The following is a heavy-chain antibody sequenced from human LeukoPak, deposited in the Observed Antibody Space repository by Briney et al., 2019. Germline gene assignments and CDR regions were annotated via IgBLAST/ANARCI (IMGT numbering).Heavy chain of an antibody. V-gene: IGHV4-38-2*02. D-gene: IGHD6-6*01. CDR1: GYSIGTDYY. Sequence: SETLSLTCTVPGYSIGTDYYWGWIRQPPGKGLEWIGSIYNSGSTYYNPSLKCRITISVDTSKNQFSLKLSSVTAADTAVYYCARNSSSSSPPERYNWFDPWGQGTLVTVSS. J-gene: IGHJ5*02. CDR2: IYNSGST. CDR3: ARNSSSSSPPERYNWFDP.